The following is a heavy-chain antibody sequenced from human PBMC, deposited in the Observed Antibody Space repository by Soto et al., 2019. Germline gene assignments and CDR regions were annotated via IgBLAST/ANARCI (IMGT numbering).Heavy chain of an antibody. CDR2: IIPIFGTA. CDR1: GGTFSSYA. Sequence: QVQLVQSGAEVKKPGSSVKVSCKASGGTFSSYAISWVRQAPGQGLEWMGGIIPIFGTANYAQKFQGRVTITADESTSTAYMELSSLRSEDTAVYYCARDIRATTIFGAPDFYYYGMDVWGQGTTVTVSS. CDR3: ARDIRATTIFGAPDFYYYGMDV. D-gene: IGHD3-3*01. V-gene: IGHV1-69*01. J-gene: IGHJ6*01.